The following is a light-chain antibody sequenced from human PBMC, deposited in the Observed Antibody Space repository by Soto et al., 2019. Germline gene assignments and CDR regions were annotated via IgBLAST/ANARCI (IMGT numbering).Light chain of an antibody. CDR3: QQYGSSPWT. CDR1: QSVSSSY. Sequence: EIVLTQSPGTVSLSPGERATLSFRASQSVSSSYLAWYQQKPGQAPRLLIYGASSRATGIPDRFSGSGSGTDFTLTISRLEPEDFAVYYCQQYGSSPWTFGQGTKVDIK. V-gene: IGKV3-20*01. CDR2: GAS. J-gene: IGKJ1*01.